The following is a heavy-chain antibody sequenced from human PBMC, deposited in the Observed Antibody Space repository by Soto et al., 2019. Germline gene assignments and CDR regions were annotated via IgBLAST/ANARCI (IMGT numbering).Heavy chain of an antibody. CDR3: GRKERYYGWGSKIDY. Sequence: EVQLVQSGAEVKKPGESLKISCKGSGYSFTSYWIGWVRQMPGKGLEWMGIIYPGDSDTRYSPSFQGQVTISADKSISTAYLQGSSLKASDPAMYYCGRKERYYGWGSKIDYWGQGTLVTVSS. CDR1: GYSFTSYW. CDR2: IYPGDSDT. J-gene: IGHJ4*02. V-gene: IGHV5-51*01. D-gene: IGHD3-10*01.